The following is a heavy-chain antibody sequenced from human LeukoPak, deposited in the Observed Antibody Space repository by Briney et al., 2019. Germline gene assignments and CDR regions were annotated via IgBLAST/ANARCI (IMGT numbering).Heavy chain of an antibody. CDR3: ARAAVDIVADYFYYLDV. D-gene: IGHD5-12*01. V-gene: IGHV1-2*02. J-gene: IGHJ6*03. CDR1: GYTFTGYY. CDR2: INPNSGGT. Sequence: GASVKVSCKASGYTFTGYYMHWVRQAPGQGLEWMGWINPNSGGTNYAQKFQGRVTMTRDTSISTAYMELSRLRSDDTALYYCARAAVDIVADYFYYLDVWGKGTTVIVSS.